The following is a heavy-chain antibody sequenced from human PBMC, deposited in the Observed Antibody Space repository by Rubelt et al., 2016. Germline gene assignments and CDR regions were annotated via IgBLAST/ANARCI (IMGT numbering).Heavy chain of an antibody. CDR3: ARGSSYSSSWYGFDP. V-gene: IGHV1-18*01. CDR2: ISAYNGNT. J-gene: IGHJ5*02. CDR1: GGTFSSYA. D-gene: IGHD6-13*01. Sequence: CKASGGTFSSYAISWVRQAPGQGLEWMGWISAYNGNTNYAQKLQGRVTMTTDTSTSTAYMELRSLRSDDTAVYYCARGSSYSSSWYGFDPWGQGTLVTVSS.